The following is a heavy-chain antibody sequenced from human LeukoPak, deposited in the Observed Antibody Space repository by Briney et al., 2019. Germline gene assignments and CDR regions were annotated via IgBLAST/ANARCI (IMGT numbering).Heavy chain of an antibody. Sequence: APVKVSCKASGYTFTGYYMHWVRQAPGQGLEWMGWINPNSGGTNYAQKFQGRVTMTRDTSISTAYMELSRLRSDDTAVYYCARFRYYYDSSGYYSLDYWGQGTLVTVSS. V-gene: IGHV1-2*02. CDR1: GYTFTGYY. D-gene: IGHD3-22*01. CDR2: INPNSGGT. J-gene: IGHJ4*02. CDR3: ARFRYYYDSSGYYSLDY.